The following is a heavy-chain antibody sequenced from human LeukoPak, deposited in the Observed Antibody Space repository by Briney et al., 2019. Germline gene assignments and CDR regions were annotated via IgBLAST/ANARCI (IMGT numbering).Heavy chain of an antibody. V-gene: IGHV3-23*01. CDR1: GFTFSSYA. CDR3: AKAGRSSGTNWFDP. CDR2: ISGSGGST. Sequence: GGSLRLSCAASGFTFSSYAMSWVRQAPGKGLEWVSAISGSGGSTYYADSVKGRFTISRDNSKNTLYMQMNSLRAEDTAVYYCAKAGRSSGTNWFDPWGQGTLVTVSS. D-gene: IGHD3-10*01. J-gene: IGHJ5*02.